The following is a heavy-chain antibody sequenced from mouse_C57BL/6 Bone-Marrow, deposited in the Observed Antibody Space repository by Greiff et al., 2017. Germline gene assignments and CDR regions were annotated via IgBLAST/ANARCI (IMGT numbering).Heavy chain of an antibody. CDR2: ISYDGSN. Sequence: DVQLQESGPGLVKPSQSLSLTCSVTGYSITSGYYWNWIRQFPGNKLEWMGYISYDGSNNYNPSLKNRISITRDTSKNQFFLKLNSVTTEDTATYYCARWGITTVVVSYWYFDVWGTVTTVTVSS. V-gene: IGHV3-6*01. CDR3: ARWGITTVVVSYWYFDV. J-gene: IGHJ1*03. D-gene: IGHD1-1*01. CDR1: GYSITSGYY.